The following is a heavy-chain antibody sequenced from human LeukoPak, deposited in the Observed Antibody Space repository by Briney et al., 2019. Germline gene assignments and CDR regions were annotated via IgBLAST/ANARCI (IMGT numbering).Heavy chain of an antibody. CDR1: GGSISSYY. CDR3: ARRTGYYDGFDY. CDR2: IYYSGST. J-gene: IGHJ4*02. V-gene: IGHV4-59*01. D-gene: IGHD3/OR15-3a*01. Sequence: SETLSLTCTVSGGSISSYYWSWIRQPPGKGLEWIGYIYYSGSTNYNPSPKSRVTISVDTSKNQFSLKLSSVTGAETAVYYCARRTGYYDGFDYWGQGTLVTVSS.